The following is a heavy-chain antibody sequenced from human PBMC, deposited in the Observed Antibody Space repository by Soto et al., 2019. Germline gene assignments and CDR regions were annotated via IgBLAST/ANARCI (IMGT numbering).Heavy chain of an antibody. CDR2: ISGSGGST. CDR1: GFTFSSYA. V-gene: IGHV3-23*01. Sequence: XVSLRLSFAASGFTFSSYAMSWVRQAPGKGLEWASAISGSGGSTYYADSVKGRFTISRDNSKNTLYLQMNSLRAEDTAVYYCAKDGVVPAQFAYWGQGTLVTFYS. CDR3: AKDGVVPAQFAY. J-gene: IGHJ4*02. D-gene: IGHD2-2*01.